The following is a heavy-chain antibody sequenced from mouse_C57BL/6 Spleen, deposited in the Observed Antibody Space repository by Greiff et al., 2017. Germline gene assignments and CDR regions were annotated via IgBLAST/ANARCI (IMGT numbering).Heavy chain of an antibody. CDR3: GRESRAAAQASWFAY. V-gene: IGHV1-80*01. CDR1: GYAFSSYW. Sequence: QVQLQQSGAELVKPGASVKISCKASGYAFSSYWMNWVKQRPGKGLEWIGQIYPGDGDTNYNGKFKGKATLTADKSSSTAYMQHSSLTSEDSAVYFCGRESRAAAQASWFAYWGQGTLVTVSA. CDR2: IYPGDGDT. D-gene: IGHD3-2*02. J-gene: IGHJ3*01.